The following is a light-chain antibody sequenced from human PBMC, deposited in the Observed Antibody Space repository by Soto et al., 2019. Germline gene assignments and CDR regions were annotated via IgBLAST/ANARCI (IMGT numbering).Light chain of an antibody. CDR3: QQYNSYWT. Sequence: DIEMTQSPSTLSASVGDRVTITCRASQSISSWLAWYQQKPGKTPTLLIYDASSVERGVPSWFSGSGSGTEFTLTISSLQPDDVVSYYCQQYNSYWTFGQGTKVEIK. CDR1: QSISSW. J-gene: IGKJ1*01. V-gene: IGKV1-5*01. CDR2: DAS.